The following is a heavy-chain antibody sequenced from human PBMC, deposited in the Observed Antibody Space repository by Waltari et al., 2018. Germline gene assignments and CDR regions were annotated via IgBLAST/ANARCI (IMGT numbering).Heavy chain of an antibody. Sequence: QVQLQQWGAGLLKPSETLSLTCAVYGGSFSGYYWSWIRQPPGQGLEWIGEINHSGSTNYNPSLKSRVTISVDTSKNQFSLKLSSVTAADTAVYYCARHGLVVVAATDYYYMDVWGKGTTVTVSS. D-gene: IGHD2-15*01. CDR2: INHSGST. CDR3: ARHGLVVVAATDYYYMDV. J-gene: IGHJ6*03. V-gene: IGHV4-34*01. CDR1: GGSFSGYY.